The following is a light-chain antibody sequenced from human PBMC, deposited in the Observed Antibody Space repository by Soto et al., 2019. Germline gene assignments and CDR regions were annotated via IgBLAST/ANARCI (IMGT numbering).Light chain of an antibody. V-gene: IGLV2-14*01. CDR3: SSYTSSSTQV. CDR1: SSDVGAYNY. Sequence: QSVLAQPASVSGSPGQSLTISCTGTSSDVGAYNYVSWYQQHPGKAPKLMIYEVSNRPSGVSNRFSGSKSGNTASLTISGLQAEDEADYYCSSYTSSSTQVFGTGTKVTVL. J-gene: IGLJ1*01. CDR2: EVS.